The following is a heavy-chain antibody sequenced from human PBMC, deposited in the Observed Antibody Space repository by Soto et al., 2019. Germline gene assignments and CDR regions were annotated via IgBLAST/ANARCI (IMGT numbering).Heavy chain of an antibody. Sequence: GGSLRLSCAASGFTFSSYGMHWVRQAPGKGLEWVAVIWYDGSNKYYADSVKGRFTISRDNSKNTLYLQMNSLRAEDTAVYYCAREALTYDDFWSGYYMGLQYFDYWGQGTLVTVSS. CDR2: IWYDGSNK. J-gene: IGHJ4*02. CDR3: AREALTYDDFWSGYYMGLQYFDY. D-gene: IGHD3-3*01. V-gene: IGHV3-33*01. CDR1: GFTFSSYG.